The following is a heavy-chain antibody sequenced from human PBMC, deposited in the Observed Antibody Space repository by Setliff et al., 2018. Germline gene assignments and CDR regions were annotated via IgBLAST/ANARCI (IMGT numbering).Heavy chain of an antibody. Sequence: ASVKVSCKTSGYSFTSHYMHWVRQAPGQGLEWMGIINPGGLTSSSTQKFEGRVTMTRDTSTSTVYMELNSLTSDDTAVYYCSRLVRYCTTTSRQGASGAELWGQGTLVTVSS. V-gene: IGHV1-46*01. J-gene: IGHJ4*02. CDR2: INPGGLTS. CDR1: GYSFTSHY. D-gene: IGHD2-8*01. CDR3: SRLVRYCTTTSRQGASGAEL.